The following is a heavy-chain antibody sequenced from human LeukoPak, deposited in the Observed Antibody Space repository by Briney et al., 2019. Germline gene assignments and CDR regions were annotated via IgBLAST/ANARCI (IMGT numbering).Heavy chain of an antibody. Sequence: SHTLSLTCSVSGVSISSAGYYWNGIRQYPGKGLEWGGYMYYSVSTYYIPSLNSRVTISVDTSKNQFALKLSSVTAADTAVYYCASGGEYCGADCYLPAFADCGEGTLV. V-gene: IGHV4-31*03. J-gene: IGHJ4*02. D-gene: IGHD2-21*02. CDR1: GVSISSAGYY. CDR3: ASGGEYCGADCYLPAFAD. CDR2: MYYSVST.